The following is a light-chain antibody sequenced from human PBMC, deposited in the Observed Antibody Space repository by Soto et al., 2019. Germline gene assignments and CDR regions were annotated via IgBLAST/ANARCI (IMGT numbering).Light chain of an antibody. J-gene: IGLJ3*02. CDR1: SSDVGGYNY. V-gene: IGLV2-14*01. Sequence: QSVLTQPASVSGSPGQSITISCTGTSSDVGGYNYVSWYQQHPGKAPKLMIYDVSNRPSGVSNRFSGSKSGNTASLTISGLQAEDEADYYCSSYTSSSTPSRVFGGGTQLTVL. CDR2: DVS. CDR3: SSYTSSSTPSRV.